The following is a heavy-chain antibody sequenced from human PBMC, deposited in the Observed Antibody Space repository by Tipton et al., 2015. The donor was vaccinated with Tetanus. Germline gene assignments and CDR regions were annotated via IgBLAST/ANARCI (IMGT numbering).Heavy chain of an antibody. Sequence: TLSLTCTVSGGSITSSTYYWGWIRQPPGKGLEGIGTFYSGGSIFYNPSLKSRATISVDTPKNQISLRLTSVASADTAVYYCASHSSWFDPWGQGTLVTVSS. J-gene: IGHJ5*02. V-gene: IGHV4-39*01. CDR3: ASHSSWFDP. CDR2: FYSGGSI. CDR1: GGSITSSTYY. D-gene: IGHD2/OR15-2a*01.